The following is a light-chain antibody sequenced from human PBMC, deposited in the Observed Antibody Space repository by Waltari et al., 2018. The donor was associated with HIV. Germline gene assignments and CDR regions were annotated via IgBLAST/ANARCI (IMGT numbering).Light chain of an antibody. CDR1: QNVDDK. CDR3: QQYHHWPPLT. V-gene: IGKV3D-15*01. CDR2: HSS. Sequence: TLSPAPIPESTGGRVTVSCRDRQNVDDKLAWYQQKPGQSPRLLIYHSSVRAAGVPTRFGGAGSATNFTLTITSLQSEDFALYFCQQYHHWPPLTFGGGSRVELK. J-gene: IGKJ4*01.